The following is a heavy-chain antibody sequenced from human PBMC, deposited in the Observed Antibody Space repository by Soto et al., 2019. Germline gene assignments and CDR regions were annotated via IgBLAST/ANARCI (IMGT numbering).Heavy chain of an antibody. CDR2: ISAYNGNT. V-gene: IGHV1-18*01. D-gene: IGHD1-26*01. CDR1: GYTFTSYG. CDR3: ARDMSYSDAFDI. J-gene: IGHJ3*02. Sequence: LVKFSWKASGYTFTSYGISWLRQAPGQGLEWMGWISAYNGNTNYAQKLQGRVTMTTDTSTSTAYMELRSLRSDDTAVYYCARDMSYSDAFDIWGQGTMVTVSS.